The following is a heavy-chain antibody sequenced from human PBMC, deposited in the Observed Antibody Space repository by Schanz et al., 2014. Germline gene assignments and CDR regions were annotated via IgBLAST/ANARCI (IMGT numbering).Heavy chain of an antibody. D-gene: IGHD1-26*01. Sequence: EVRLVESGGGLVQSGGSLRLSCAASGFTFSAYWMTWVRQAPGKGLDWVGIIKPDGSEKFYVDSVKGRFTISRDNAKNLMYLPLNSLRAEDTAVYYCAREVGGSFGQHYWGQGALVTVSS. CDR1: GFTFSAYW. CDR2: IKPDGSEK. V-gene: IGHV3-7*01. J-gene: IGHJ4*02. CDR3: AREVGGSFGQHY.